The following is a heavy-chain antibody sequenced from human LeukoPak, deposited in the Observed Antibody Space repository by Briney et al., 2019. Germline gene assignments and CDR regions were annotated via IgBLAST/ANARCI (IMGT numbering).Heavy chain of an antibody. Sequence: PGGSLRLSCAASGFTFSSYWMSWVRQVPGKGLEWVANIKQDGTEKHYVDSVKGRFTISRDNAKNSLYLQMNSLRAEDTAVCYCARDRESSGYYYWGQGTLVTVSS. CDR3: ARDRESSGYYY. CDR1: GFTFSSYW. D-gene: IGHD3-22*01. V-gene: IGHV3-7*01. J-gene: IGHJ4*02. CDR2: IKQDGTEK.